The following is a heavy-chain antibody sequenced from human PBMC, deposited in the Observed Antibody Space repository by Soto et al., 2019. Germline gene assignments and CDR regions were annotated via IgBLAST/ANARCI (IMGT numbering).Heavy chain of an antibody. CDR1: GYSISSGHY. D-gene: IGHD3-22*01. V-gene: IGHV4-38-2*01. CDR3: ARGIYTPGCSYADY. Sequence: SETLSLTCAVSGYSISSGHYWGWIRQPPGKRPEWIGSVFHIGRALYNPSLKSQVTMSVDTSKNQFSLNLTSATAADTAIYYCARGIYTPGCSYADYCGKRT. J-gene: IGHJ4*02. CDR2: VFHIGRA.